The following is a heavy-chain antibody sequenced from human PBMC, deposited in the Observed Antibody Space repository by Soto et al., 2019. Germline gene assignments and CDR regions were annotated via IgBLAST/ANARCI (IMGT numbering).Heavy chain of an antibody. CDR3: AHSGVAYYYDSSGYRPPLTFDY. J-gene: IGHJ4*02. D-gene: IGHD3-22*01. Sequence: SGPTLVNPTQTLMLTCTFSGFSLSTSGVGVGWIRQPPGKALEWLALIYWNDDKRYSPSLKSRLTITKDTSKNQVVLTMTNMDPVDTAKYYCAHSGVAYYYDSSGYRPPLTFDYWGQGTLVTVSS. CDR2: IYWNDDK. V-gene: IGHV2-5*01. CDR1: GFSLSTSGVG.